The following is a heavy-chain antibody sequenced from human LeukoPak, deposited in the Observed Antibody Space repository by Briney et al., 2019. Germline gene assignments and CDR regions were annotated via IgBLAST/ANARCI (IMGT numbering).Heavy chain of an antibody. CDR3: ARGPRWLQFAYMDV. Sequence: HAGGSLRLSCAASGFTFSSYDMHWVRQATGEGLEWVSAIGTAGDTYYPGSVKGRFTISRENAKNSLYLQMNSLRAGDTAVYYCARGPRWLQFAYMDVWGKGTTVTVSS. CDR1: GFTFSSYD. V-gene: IGHV3-13*01. D-gene: IGHD5-24*01. J-gene: IGHJ6*03. CDR2: IGTAGDT.